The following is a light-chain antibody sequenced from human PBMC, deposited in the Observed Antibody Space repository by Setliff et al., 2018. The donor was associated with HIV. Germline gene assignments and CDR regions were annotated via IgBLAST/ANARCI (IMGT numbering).Light chain of an antibody. CDR2: DVS. CDR3: SSYAGSSTYV. V-gene: IGLV2-14*03. CDR1: SSDVGGYNY. Sequence: QSVLTQPASVSGSPGQSITISCTGTSSDVGGYNYVSWYQQHPGKAPKLMIYDVSNRPSGVSYRFSGSKSGNTASLTISGLQAEDEADYYCSSYAGSSTYVFGTGTKV. J-gene: IGLJ1*01.